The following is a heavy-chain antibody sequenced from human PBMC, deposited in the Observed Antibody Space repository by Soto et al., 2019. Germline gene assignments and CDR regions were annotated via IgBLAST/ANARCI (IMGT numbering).Heavy chain of an antibody. D-gene: IGHD3-16*02. CDR1: GFTFSNYY. Sequence: QVQLVESGGDLVKPGGSLRLSCAASGFTFSNYYMTWIRQTPGKGLEWVSYISTNGRTIAYADSVKGRFTTSRDNAKKSLYLQMNSLRVEDTAVYYCARDQGDYVRGNYRHYGMDVWGPGTTVTVSS. CDR2: ISTNGRTI. CDR3: ARDQGDYVRGNYRHYGMDV. V-gene: IGHV3-11*01. J-gene: IGHJ6*02.